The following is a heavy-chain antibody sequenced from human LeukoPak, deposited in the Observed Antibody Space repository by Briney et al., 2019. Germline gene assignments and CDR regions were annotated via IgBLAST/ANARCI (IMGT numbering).Heavy chain of an antibody. Sequence: GGSLRLSCAASGFTFSDYYMSWIRQAPGKGLEWVSYISSSGSTIYYADSVKGRFTISRDNAKNSLYLQMNSLRAEDTAVYYCARVGRIVVVPAAIQTGDYYCGMDVWGQGTTVTVSS. CDR3: ARVGRIVVVPAAIQTGDYYCGMDV. CDR1: GFTFSDYY. D-gene: IGHD2-2*02. V-gene: IGHV3-11*01. J-gene: IGHJ6*02. CDR2: ISSSGSTI.